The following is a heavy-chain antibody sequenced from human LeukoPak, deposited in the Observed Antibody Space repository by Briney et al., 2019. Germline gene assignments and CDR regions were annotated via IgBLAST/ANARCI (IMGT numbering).Heavy chain of an antibody. D-gene: IGHD5-18*01. CDR1: GFTFSSYW. J-gene: IGHJ6*04. Sequence: GGSLRLSCAASGFTFSSYWMSWVRQAPGKGLEWVANIKQDGSEKYYVGSVKGRFTISRDNAKNSLYLQMNSLRAEDTAVYYCARVGYRYYYYGMDVWGKGTTVTVSS. V-gene: IGHV3-7*03. CDR2: IKQDGSEK. CDR3: ARVGYRYYYYGMDV.